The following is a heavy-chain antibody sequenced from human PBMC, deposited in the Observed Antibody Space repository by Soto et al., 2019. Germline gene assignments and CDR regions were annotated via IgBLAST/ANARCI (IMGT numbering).Heavy chain of an antibody. CDR1: GFTFSNAW. V-gene: IGHV3-15*01. CDR2: IKCKSDGETT. J-gene: IGHJ5*02. Sequence: EVQLVESGGGLVKTGGSLRLSCAASGFTFSNAWMTWVRQAPGKGLEWVGRIKCKSDGETTDYAAPVKGRFTISRENSRHTLYLQMNCLNTEDTAVYYCNTDGPYRSSSLWFDPWGQGTLVTVSS. D-gene: IGHD6-6*01. CDR3: NTDGPYRSSSLWFDP.